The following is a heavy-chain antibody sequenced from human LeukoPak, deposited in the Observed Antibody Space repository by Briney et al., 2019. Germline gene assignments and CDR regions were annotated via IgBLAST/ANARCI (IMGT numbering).Heavy chain of an antibody. Sequence: PGGSLRLSCAASGFTFDDYAMHWVRQAPGKGLEWVSGISWNSGSIGYADSVKGRFTISRDNAKNSLYLQMNSLRAEDMALYYCAKSDSSSWNHDAFDIWGQGTMVTVSS. V-gene: IGHV3-9*03. CDR3: AKSDSSSWNHDAFDI. J-gene: IGHJ3*02. CDR2: ISWNSGSI. D-gene: IGHD6-6*01. CDR1: GFTFDDYA.